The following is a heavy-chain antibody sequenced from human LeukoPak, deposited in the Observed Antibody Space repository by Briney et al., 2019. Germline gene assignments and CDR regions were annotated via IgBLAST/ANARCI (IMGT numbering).Heavy chain of an antibody. CDR1: GASISSYY. CDR2: MYYSGST. D-gene: IGHD4-23*01. Sequence: PETLSLTCTVSGASISSYYWSWLRQPPGKGLEWIAFMYYSGSTNYNPSLKSRVTISLDTSKNQFSLKLSSVTAADTAVYYCARRSISGNSWDYFDYWGQGTLVTVSS. CDR3: ARRSISGNSWDYFDY. V-gene: IGHV4-59*08. J-gene: IGHJ4*02.